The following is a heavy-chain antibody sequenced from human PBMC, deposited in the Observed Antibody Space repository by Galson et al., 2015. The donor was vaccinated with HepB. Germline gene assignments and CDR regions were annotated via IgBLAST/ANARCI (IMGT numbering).Heavy chain of an antibody. Sequence: SLRLSCAASGFTFSSYSMNWVRQAPGKGLEWVSSISSSSSYIYYADSVKGRFTISRDNAKNSLYLQMNSLRAEDTAVYYCAREIVVVPAALSAEYFQHWGQGTLVTVSS. J-gene: IGHJ1*01. CDR1: GFTFSSYS. D-gene: IGHD2-2*01. CDR3: AREIVVVPAALSAEYFQH. CDR2: ISSSSSYI. V-gene: IGHV3-21*01.